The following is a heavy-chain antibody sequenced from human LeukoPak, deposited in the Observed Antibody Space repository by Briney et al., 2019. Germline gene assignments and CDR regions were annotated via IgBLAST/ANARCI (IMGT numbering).Heavy chain of an antibody. Sequence: GESLKISCKGSGYSFTSYWIGWVRQMPGEGLECMGIIYPGDSDTRYSPSFQGQVTISADKSISTAYLQWSSLKASDTAMYYCATHKPGIAVAGFPYYYMDVWGKGTAVTVSS. V-gene: IGHV5-51*01. CDR3: ATHKPGIAVAGFPYYYMDV. CDR1: GYSFTSYW. CDR2: IYPGDSDT. J-gene: IGHJ6*03. D-gene: IGHD6-19*01.